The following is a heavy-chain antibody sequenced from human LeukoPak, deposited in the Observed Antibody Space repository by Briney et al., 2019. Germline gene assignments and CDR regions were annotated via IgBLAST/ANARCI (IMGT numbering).Heavy chain of an antibody. J-gene: IGHJ4*02. CDR1: GYTFTSYG. CDR2: INPSGGST. Sequence: ASVKVSCKASGYTFTSYGISWVRQAPGQGLEWMGIINPSGGSTSYAQKFQGRVTMTRDMSTSTVYMELSSLRSEDTAVYYCARVHTEGYDYWGQGTLVTVSS. D-gene: IGHD3-22*01. V-gene: IGHV1-46*01. CDR3: ARVHTEGYDY.